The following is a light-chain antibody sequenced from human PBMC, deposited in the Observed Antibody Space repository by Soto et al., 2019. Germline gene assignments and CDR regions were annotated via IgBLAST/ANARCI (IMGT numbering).Light chain of an antibody. J-gene: IGKJ1*01. V-gene: IGKV3-20*01. CDR2: GAS. CDR3: QQYGSSSWT. Sequence: TQSPSSLSASVGDRVTITCRASQSVSSSYLAWYQQKPGQAPRLLIYGASSRATGIPDRFSGSGSETDFTLTISRLEPEDFAVYYCQQYGSSSWTFGQGTKVEIK. CDR1: QSVSSSY.